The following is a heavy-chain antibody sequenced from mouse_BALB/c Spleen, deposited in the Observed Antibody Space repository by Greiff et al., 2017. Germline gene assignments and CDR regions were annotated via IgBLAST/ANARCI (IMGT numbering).Heavy chain of an antibody. CDR1: GYSITSGYY. D-gene: IGHD1-1*01. Sequence: EVQLQESGPGLVKPSQSLSLTCSVTGYSITSGYYWNWIRQFPGNKLEWMGYISYDGSNNYNPSLKNRISITRDTSKNQFFLKLNYVTTEDTATYYCANYYGSYYAMDYWGQGTSVTVSS. CDR3: ANYYGSYYAMDY. V-gene: IGHV3-6*02. CDR2: ISYDGSN. J-gene: IGHJ4*01.